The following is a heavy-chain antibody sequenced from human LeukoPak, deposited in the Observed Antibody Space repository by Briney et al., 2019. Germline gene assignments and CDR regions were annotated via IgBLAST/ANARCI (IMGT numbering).Heavy chain of an antibody. CDR3: GRGHADYDSNGYYYDY. Sequence: PSETLSLTCAVYGWSISGYYWSWLRQPPGKGLEWMGEINHSGSTNYNPSLKSRVTISVDTSKNQFSLKLSSVTAADTAVYYCGRGHADYDSNGYYYDYWGQGTLVTVSS. D-gene: IGHD3-22*01. CDR1: GWSISGYY. CDR2: INHSGST. J-gene: IGHJ4*02. V-gene: IGHV4-34*01.